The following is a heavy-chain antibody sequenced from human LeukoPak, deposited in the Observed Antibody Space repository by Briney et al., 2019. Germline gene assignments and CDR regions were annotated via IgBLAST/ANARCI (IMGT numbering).Heavy chain of an antibody. CDR1: GFTFSSYG. D-gene: IGHD5-12*01. Sequence: GGSLRLSCAASGFTFSSYGMHWVRQAPGKGLEWVAFIRYDGSNKYYADSVKGRFTISRDNSKNTLYLQMNSLRAEDTAVYYCARDRRYSGYDLGDYYFDYWGQGTLVTVSS. CDR3: ARDRRYSGYDLGDYYFDY. CDR2: IRYDGSNK. V-gene: IGHV3-30*02. J-gene: IGHJ4*02.